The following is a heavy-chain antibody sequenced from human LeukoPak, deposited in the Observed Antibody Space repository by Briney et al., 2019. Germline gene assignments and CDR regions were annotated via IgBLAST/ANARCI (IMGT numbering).Heavy chain of an antibody. Sequence: SVKVSCKASGGTFSSYAISWVRQAPRQGLEWVGGIIPIFGTANYAQKFQGRVTITTDESTSTAYMELSSLRSEDTAVYYCARVFGIAVAGSDAFDIWGQGTMVTVSS. D-gene: IGHD6-19*01. V-gene: IGHV1-69*05. CDR3: ARVFGIAVAGSDAFDI. CDR2: IIPIFGTA. J-gene: IGHJ3*02. CDR1: GGTFSSYA.